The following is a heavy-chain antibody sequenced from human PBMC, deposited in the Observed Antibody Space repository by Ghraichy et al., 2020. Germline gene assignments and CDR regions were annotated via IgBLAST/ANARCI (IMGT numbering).Heavy chain of an antibody. Sequence: GESLNISCAGSGFTVSNNYMGWVRQAPGKGLEWVSVMYSDGTTHYGDSVKGRFSISGDNSENTLYLQMNFLRAEDTAVYYCTRASPYYEGSGYGPTGDWGQGTLVTVSS. D-gene: IGHD3-22*01. CDR3: TRASPYYEGSGYGPTGD. CDR1: GFTVSNNY. V-gene: IGHV3-66*01. J-gene: IGHJ4*02. CDR2: MYSDGTT.